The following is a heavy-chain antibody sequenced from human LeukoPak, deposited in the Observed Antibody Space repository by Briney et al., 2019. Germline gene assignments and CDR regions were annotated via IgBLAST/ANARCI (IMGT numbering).Heavy chain of an antibody. D-gene: IGHD3-10*01. J-gene: IGHJ4*02. CDR2: MYSGGNT. CDR3: ATLASGSGSYYQDY. Sequence: GGSLRLSCAASGFTVSSNYMSWVRQAPGKGLEWVSVMYSGGNTYYADSVRGRFTISRDNSKNTLFLQMNSLRAEDTAVYYCATLASGSGSYYQDYWGQGAQVTVSS. CDR1: GFTVSSNY. V-gene: IGHV3-66*02.